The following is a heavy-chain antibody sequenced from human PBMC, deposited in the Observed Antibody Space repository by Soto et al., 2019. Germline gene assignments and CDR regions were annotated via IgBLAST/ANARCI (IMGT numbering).Heavy chain of an antibody. CDR3: ARDSAVANPLYYYYGMDV. V-gene: IGHV4-4*02. J-gene: IGHJ6*02. D-gene: IGHD6-19*01. CDR1: GGSISSSNW. CDR2: IYHSGST. Sequence: SETLSLTCAVSGGSISSSNWWSWVRQPPGKGLEWIGEIYHSGSTNYNPSLKSRVTISVDKSKNQFSLKLSSVTAADTAVYYCARDSAVANPLYYYYGMDVWVQATTVTVS.